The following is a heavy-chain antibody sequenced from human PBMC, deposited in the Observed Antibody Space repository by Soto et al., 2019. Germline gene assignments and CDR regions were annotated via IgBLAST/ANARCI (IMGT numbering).Heavy chain of an antibody. CDR2: IYYSGST. CDR3: ARDVARGGNFDY. CDR1: GGPISSGGYY. D-gene: IGHD3-16*01. V-gene: IGHV4-31*03. J-gene: IGHJ4*02. Sequence: QVQLQESGPGLVKPSQTLSLTCTVSGGPISSGGYYWSWIRQHPGKGLEWIGYIYYSGSTYYNPSLKSRVTISVDTSKNPFSLKLSSVTAADTAVYYCARDVARGGNFDYWGQGTLVTVSS.